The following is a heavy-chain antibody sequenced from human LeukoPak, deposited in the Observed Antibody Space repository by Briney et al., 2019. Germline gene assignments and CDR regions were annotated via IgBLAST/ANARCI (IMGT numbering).Heavy chain of an antibody. CDR3: ARGGWDYYDSSGYYGSFDY. CDR2: IYYSGST. D-gene: IGHD3-22*01. CDR1: GGSISSGGYY. V-gene: IGHV4-31*03. J-gene: IGHJ4*02. Sequence: SQTLSLTCTVSGGSISSGGYYWSWIRQHPGKGLEWIGYIYYSGSTYYNPSLKSRVTISVDTSKNQFSLKLSSVTAADTAVYYCARGGWDYYDSSGYYGSFDYWGQGTLVTVSS.